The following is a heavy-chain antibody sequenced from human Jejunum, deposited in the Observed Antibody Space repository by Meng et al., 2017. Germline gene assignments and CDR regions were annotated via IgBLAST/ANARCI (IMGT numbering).Heavy chain of an antibody. CDR1: GFSFSDYY. D-gene: IGHD3-10*01. CDR3: ARNYGPGNYYLDY. CDR2: ISGSAAII. Sequence: QVHFVESGGGLVQPGGSLRLSCAASGFSFSDYYMSWIRQSPGKGLEWVSFISGSAAIIDYADSVKGRFTISRDNAQKSLYLQMNSLRAEDTAVYYCARNYGPGNYYLDYWGQGTLVTVSS. V-gene: IGHV3-11*01. J-gene: IGHJ4*02.